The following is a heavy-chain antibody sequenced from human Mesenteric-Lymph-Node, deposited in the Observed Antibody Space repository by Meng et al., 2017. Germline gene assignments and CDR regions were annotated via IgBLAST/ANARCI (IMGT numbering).Heavy chain of an antibody. CDR2: ISGSGGST. Sequence: GESLKISCAASGFTFSSYAMSWVRQAPGKGLEWVSAISGSGGSTYYADSVKGRFTISRDNSKNTLYLQMNSLRAKDTAVYYCAKDEVAHGGYDYWGQGTLVTVSS. D-gene: IGHD2-15*01. J-gene: IGHJ4*02. V-gene: IGHV3-23*01. CDR1: GFTFSSYA. CDR3: AKDEVAHGGYDY.